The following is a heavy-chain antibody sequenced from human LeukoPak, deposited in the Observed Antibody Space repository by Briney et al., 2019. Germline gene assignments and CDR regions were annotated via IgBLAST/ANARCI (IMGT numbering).Heavy chain of an antibody. CDR3: ARGDTYYYGSGSYYTVGSWFDP. V-gene: IGHV4-59*01. J-gene: IGHJ5*02. CDR2: IYYSGST. CDR1: GGSISSYY. Sequence: SETLSLACTVSGGSISSYYWSWIRQPPGKGLEWIGYIYYSGSTNYNPSLKSRVTISVDTSKNQFSLKLSSVTAADTAVYYCARGDTYYYGSGSYYTVGSWFDPWGQGTLVTVSS. D-gene: IGHD3-10*01.